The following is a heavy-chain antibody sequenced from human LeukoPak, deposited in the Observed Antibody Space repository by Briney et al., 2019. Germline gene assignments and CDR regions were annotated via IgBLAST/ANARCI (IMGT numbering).Heavy chain of an antibody. J-gene: IGHJ3*02. V-gene: IGHV3-66*02. CDR2: IYSGGGT. D-gene: IGHD2-21*02. CDR1: GFTVSSNY. CDR3: ARAVGVTAIHNAFDI. Sequence: GGSLRLSCAASGFTVSSNYMSWVRQAPGKGLEWVSVIYSGGGTDYADSVRGRFTISRDNSKNTLYLQMNSLRAEDTAVYYCARAVGVTAIHNAFDIWGQGTMVTVSS.